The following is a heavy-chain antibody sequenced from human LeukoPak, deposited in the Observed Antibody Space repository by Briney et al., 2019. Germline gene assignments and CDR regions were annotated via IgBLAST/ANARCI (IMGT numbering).Heavy chain of an antibody. CDR1: GGSIRSRNYY. Sequence: SETLSLTCTVSGGSIRSRNYYWDWICQPPGKGLEWIGNFYDSGSTYYNPSLKSRVTISGDTSKNQFSLKLTSVTAADTAVYYCARHTRPGCSGYENAFDIWGQGTMVTVSS. CDR2: FYDSGST. V-gene: IGHV4-39*01. D-gene: IGHD5-12*01. CDR3: ARHTRPGCSGYENAFDI. J-gene: IGHJ3*02.